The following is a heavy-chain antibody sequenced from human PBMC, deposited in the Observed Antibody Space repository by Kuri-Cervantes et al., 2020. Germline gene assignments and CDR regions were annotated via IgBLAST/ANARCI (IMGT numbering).Heavy chain of an antibody. V-gene: IGHV5-51*01. D-gene: IGHD1-26*01. J-gene: IGHJ4*02. CDR1: GYRFTSYW. CDR2: IYPGDSDT. Sequence: GGSLRLSCKGSGYRFTSYWIGWVRQMPGKGLEWMGIIYPGDSDTRYSPSFQGQVTISADKSISTAYLQWSSLKASDTAMYYCARHMGGSYPNFDYWGQGTLVTVSS. CDR3: ARHMGGSYPNFDY.